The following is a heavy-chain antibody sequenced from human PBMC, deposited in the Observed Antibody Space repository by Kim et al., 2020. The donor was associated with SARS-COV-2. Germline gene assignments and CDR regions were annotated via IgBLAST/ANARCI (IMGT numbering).Heavy chain of an antibody. CDR1: GFNFRSYG. CDR2: IWYYGNNK. CDR3: ARDRDLDYYFDY. V-gene: IGHV3-33*01. J-gene: IGHJ4*02. D-gene: IGHD3-3*01. Sequence: GGSLRLSCAASGFNFRSYGMHWVRQAPDKGLEWVAGIWYYGNNKYYADSVKGRFTISRDNSKNTLYLQMNSLRVEDTAVYYCARDRDLDYYFDYWGQGSLVTVSS.